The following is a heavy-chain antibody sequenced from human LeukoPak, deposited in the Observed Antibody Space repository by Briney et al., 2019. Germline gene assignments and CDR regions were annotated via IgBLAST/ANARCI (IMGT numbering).Heavy chain of an antibody. CDR3: ANSYSSSWYSIDY. V-gene: IGHV3-23*01. CDR2: ISGSGGST. Sequence: PGGSLRLSCAASGFTFSSYAMSWVRQAPGKGLEWVSAISGSGGSTYYADSVKGRFTISRDKSKNTLYLQMNSLRAEDTAVYYCANSYSSSWYSIDYWGQGTLVTVSS. J-gene: IGHJ4*02. CDR1: GFTFSSYA. D-gene: IGHD6-13*01.